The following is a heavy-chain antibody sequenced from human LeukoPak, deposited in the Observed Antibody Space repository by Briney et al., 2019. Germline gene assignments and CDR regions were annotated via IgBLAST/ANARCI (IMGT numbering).Heavy chain of an antibody. V-gene: IGHV4-59*01. CDR3: ASGLAAAGTSRGSHWFDP. J-gene: IGHJ5*02. CDR2: IYYSGST. Sequence: SETLSLTCTVSGGSISSYYWSWIRQPPGKGLKWIGYIYYSGSTTYNPSLKSRVTISVDTSKNQFSLKLSSVTAADTAVYYCASGLAAAGTSRGSHWFDPWGQGTLVTVSS. CDR1: GGSISSYY. D-gene: IGHD6-13*01.